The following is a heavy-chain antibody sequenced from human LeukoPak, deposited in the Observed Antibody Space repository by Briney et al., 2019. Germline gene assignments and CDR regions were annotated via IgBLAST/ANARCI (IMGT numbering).Heavy chain of an antibody. CDR1: GFTFSSYA. V-gene: IGHV3-21*01. D-gene: IGHD1-7*01. Sequence: SGGSLRLSCTASGFTFSSYAMSWVRQVPGKGLEWVSSISSSSSYIYYADSVKGRFTISRDNAKNSLYLQMDSLRAEDTAVYYCAREGVPGTTYAFAFMDVWGKGTTVTVSS. CDR3: AREGVPGTTYAFAFMDV. J-gene: IGHJ6*03. CDR2: ISSSSSYI.